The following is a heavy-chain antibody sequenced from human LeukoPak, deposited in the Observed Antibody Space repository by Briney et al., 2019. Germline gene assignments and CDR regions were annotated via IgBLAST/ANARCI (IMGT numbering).Heavy chain of an antibody. CDR1: GFTFSSSA. Sequence: GGSLRLSCAASGFTFSSSAMSWVRQAPGKGLEWVSSISGSGSGGSTYYADSVKGRFTISRDNSKNTLYLQMNSLRAEDTAVYYCAKSGYNRFDYWGQEPWSPSPQ. D-gene: IGHD5-24*01. J-gene: IGHJ4*01. V-gene: IGHV3-23*01. CDR2: ISGSGSGGST. CDR3: AKSGYNRFDY.